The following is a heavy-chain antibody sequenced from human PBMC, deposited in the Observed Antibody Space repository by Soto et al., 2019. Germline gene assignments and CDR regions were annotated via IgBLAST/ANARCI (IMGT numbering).Heavy chain of an antibody. CDR2: INAGNGNT. J-gene: IGHJ6*03. CDR3: ARDAYYDFWSGYRKAPKYYMDV. V-gene: IGHV1-3*01. D-gene: IGHD3-3*01. CDR1: GYTFTSYA. Sequence: SVKVSCKASGYTFTSYAMHWVRHAPGQRLEWMGWINAGNGNTKYSQKFQGRVTITRDTSASTAYMELSSLRSEDTAVYYCARDAYYDFWSGYRKAPKYYMDVWSKGTTVTVSS.